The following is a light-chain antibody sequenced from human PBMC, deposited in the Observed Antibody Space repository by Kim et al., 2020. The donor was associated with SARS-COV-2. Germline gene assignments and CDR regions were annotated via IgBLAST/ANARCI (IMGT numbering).Light chain of an antibody. V-gene: IGLV3-21*04. CDR3: QVWDTSDHVV. J-gene: IGLJ2*01. Sequence: SYELTQPPSVSGAPGKTAGITCGGDNIGSKSVHWYQQKPGQAPVLVIYYDSERPSGIPERFSGSNSGNTATLTISRVEAGDEADYYCQVWDTSDHVVFGG. CDR1: NIGSKS. CDR2: YDS.